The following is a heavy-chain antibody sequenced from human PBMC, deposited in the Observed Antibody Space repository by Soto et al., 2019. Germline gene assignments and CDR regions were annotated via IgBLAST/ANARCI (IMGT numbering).Heavy chain of an antibody. CDR3: AKDLTYCSSTSCYVGDWFDP. Sequence: EVQLLESGGGLVQPGGSLRLSCAASGFTFSSYAMSWVRQAPGKGLEWVSAISGSGGSTYYADSVKGRFTISRDNSKNTLYLQMNSRRAEDTAVYYCAKDLTYCSSTSCYVGDWFDPWGQGTLVTVSS. D-gene: IGHD2-2*01. CDR2: ISGSGGST. CDR1: GFTFSSYA. V-gene: IGHV3-23*01. J-gene: IGHJ5*02.